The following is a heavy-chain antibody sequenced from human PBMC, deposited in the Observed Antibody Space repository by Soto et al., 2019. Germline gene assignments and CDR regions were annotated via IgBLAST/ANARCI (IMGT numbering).Heavy chain of an antibody. J-gene: IGHJ4*02. V-gene: IGHV3-30*03. D-gene: IGHD3-3*02. CDR1: GFSLSNYA. Sequence: QVQLVESGAGVVQPGTSLRVSCEVSGFSLSNYAIHWVRQAPGKGLEWVAVTSNDGKKVSYADSVKGRFTVSRDNSRNTEALQMNSLRSEDTAVYFCARAGEGCGVVIFASLDSWGQGSLVTVSA. CDR3: ARAGEGCGVVIFASLDS. CDR2: TSNDGKKV.